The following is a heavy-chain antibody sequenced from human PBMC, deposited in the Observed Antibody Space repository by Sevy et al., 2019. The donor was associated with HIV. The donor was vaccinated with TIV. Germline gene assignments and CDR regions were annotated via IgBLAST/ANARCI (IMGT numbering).Heavy chain of an antibody. V-gene: IGHV3-30*04. CDR2: ISKDGTNK. J-gene: IGHJ5*02. Sequence: GGSLRLSCAASGFNISPYALHWVRQTPGKGLQWLAVISKDGTNKDYADFVKGRFSLSRDNSKNTLYLQMSNLRPEDKAVYYCATEGSYYVSHSADWFEPWGQGTLVTVSS. CDR3: ATEGSYYVSHSADWFEP. D-gene: IGHD3-22*01. CDR1: GFNISPYA.